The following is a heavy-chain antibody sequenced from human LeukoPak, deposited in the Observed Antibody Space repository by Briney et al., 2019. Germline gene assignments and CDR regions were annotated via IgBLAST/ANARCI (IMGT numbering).Heavy chain of an antibody. CDR2: INSDGSST. J-gene: IGHJ4*02. D-gene: IGHD3-22*01. CDR1: GFTFSSYW. V-gene: IGHV3-74*01. Sequence: GGSLRLSCAASGFTFSSYWMHWFRQAPGKGLVWVSRINSDGSSTSYADSVKGRFTFSRDNAKNTLSLQMNSLRAGDTAVYYCARANTYYYDSSGYSVDYWGQGTLVTVSS. CDR3: ARANTYYYDSSGYSVDY.